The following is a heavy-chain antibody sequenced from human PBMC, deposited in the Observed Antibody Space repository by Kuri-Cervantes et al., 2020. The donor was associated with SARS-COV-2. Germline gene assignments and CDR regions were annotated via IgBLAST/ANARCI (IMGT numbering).Heavy chain of an antibody. Sequence: GGSLRLSCAASGFTVSSNYMSWVRQAPGKGLEWVSVIYSGGSTYYADSVKGRFTISRDNSKNTLYLQMNSLRAEDTAVYYCAREGYSSSWYVYWGQGTLVTVSS. J-gene: IGHJ4*02. V-gene: IGHV3-66*01. D-gene: IGHD6-13*01. CDR2: IYSGGST. CDR1: GFTVSSNY. CDR3: AREGYSSSWYVY.